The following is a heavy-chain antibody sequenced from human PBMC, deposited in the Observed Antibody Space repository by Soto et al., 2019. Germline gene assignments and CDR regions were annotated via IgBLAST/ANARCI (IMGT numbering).Heavy chain of an antibody. CDR3: ARQIRGLTPNWFDP. CDR1: GFTFGSFW. CDR2: INQDGGEK. J-gene: IGHJ5*02. V-gene: IGHV3-7*01. Sequence: EMQLVESGGGLVQPGGSLRLSCEVSGFTFGSFWMGWVRQAPGKGLEWVANINQDGGEKYYLDSVKGRFTISRDNPMNSLYLQMDSLRVEDTAVYFCARQIRGLTPNWFDPWGQGTLVSVSS.